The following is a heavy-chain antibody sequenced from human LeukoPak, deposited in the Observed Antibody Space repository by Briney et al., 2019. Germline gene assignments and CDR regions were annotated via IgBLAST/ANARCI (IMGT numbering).Heavy chain of an antibody. Sequence: RGSLRLSCAASGFTFDDYGMSWVRQAPGKGLEWVSAISGSGGSTYYADSVKGRFTISRDNSKNTLYLQMNSLRAEDTAVYYCAKGLRFGEFSYFDYWGQGTLVTVSS. CDR1: GFTFDDYG. CDR2: ISGSGGST. J-gene: IGHJ4*02. D-gene: IGHD3-16*02. V-gene: IGHV3-23*01. CDR3: AKGLRFGEFSYFDY.